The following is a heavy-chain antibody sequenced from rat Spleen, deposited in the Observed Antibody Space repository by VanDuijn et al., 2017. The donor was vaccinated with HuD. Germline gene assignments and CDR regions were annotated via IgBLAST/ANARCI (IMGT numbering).Heavy chain of an antibody. Sequence: EVQLVESGGGLVQPGRSLKLSCAASGFTFSNYGMHWIRQAPTKGLEWVASISPSGGSTYYRDSVKGRFTISRDNAKSTLYLQMDSLRSEDTATYYCATISFILRVYPFDYWGQGVMVTVSS. CDR2: ISPSGGST. CDR3: ATISFILRVYPFDY. V-gene: IGHV5-19*01. D-gene: IGHD1-7*01. J-gene: IGHJ2*01. CDR1: GFTFSNYG.